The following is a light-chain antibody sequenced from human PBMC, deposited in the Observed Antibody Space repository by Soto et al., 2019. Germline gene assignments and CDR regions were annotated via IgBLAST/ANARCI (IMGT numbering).Light chain of an antibody. CDR2: EGS. V-gene: IGLV2-23*01. CDR3: CSYAGSSTSVV. J-gene: IGLJ2*01. CDR1: SSDVGSYNL. Sequence: QSVLTQPASVSGSPGQSITISCTGTSSDVGSYNLVSWYQQHPGKAPKLMIYEGSKRPSGVSKRFSGSKSGNTASLTISGLQTEDEADYNCCSYAGSSTSVVFGGGTKRTVL.